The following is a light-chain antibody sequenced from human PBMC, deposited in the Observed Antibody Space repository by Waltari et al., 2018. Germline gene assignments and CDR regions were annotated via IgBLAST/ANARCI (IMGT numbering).Light chain of an antibody. CDR2: DVS. V-gene: IGLV2-14*03. CDR1: SSDVGGYNY. J-gene: IGLJ2*01. CDR3: SSYTSSSTLI. Sequence: QSALTQPASVSGSPRQSITISCTGTSSDVGGYNYVSWYQQHPGKAPRLMSYDVSNRPSGVSNRFSGSKSGNTASLTISGLQAEDEADYHCSSYTSSSTLIFGGGTKLTVL.